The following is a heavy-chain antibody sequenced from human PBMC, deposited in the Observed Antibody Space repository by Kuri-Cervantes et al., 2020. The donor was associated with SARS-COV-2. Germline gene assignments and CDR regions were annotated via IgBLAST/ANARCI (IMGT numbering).Heavy chain of an antibody. CDR2: VRGKANNYAT. V-gene: IGHV3-73*01. Sequence: GGSLRLSCAASGFTFSSYAMHWVRQGSGKGLEWVGRVRGKANNYATAYAASVKGRFPISRDDSKNMAYLQMNSLKTEDTAVYYCTTLIDYWGQGALVTVSS. CDR1: GFTFSSYA. CDR3: TTLIDY. J-gene: IGHJ4*02.